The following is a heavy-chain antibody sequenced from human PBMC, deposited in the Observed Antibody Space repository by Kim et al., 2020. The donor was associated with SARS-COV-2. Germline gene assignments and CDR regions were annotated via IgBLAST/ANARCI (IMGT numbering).Heavy chain of an antibody. CDR2: ISAYNGNT. CDR1: GYTFTSYG. J-gene: IGHJ4*02. D-gene: IGHD4-17*01. V-gene: IGHV1-18*01. CDR3: ARSERDYGDYVGGLEFDY. Sequence: ASVKVSCKASGYTFTSYGISWVRQAPGQGLEWMGWISAYNGNTNYAQKLQVRVTMTTDTSTSTAYMELRSLRSDDTAVYYCARSERDYGDYVGGLEFDYWGQGTLVTVSS.